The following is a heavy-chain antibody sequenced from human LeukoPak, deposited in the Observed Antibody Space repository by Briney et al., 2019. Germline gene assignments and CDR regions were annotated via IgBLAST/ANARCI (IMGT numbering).Heavy chain of an antibody. J-gene: IGHJ1*01. D-gene: IGHD1-26*01. CDR3: ARDGAWGYFQH. V-gene: IGHV1-18*04. CDR2: INPYNGNT. CDR1: GYTFTGYY. Sequence: ASVKVSCKASGYTFTGYYIHWVRQAPGQGLEWMAWINPYNGNTNYAQMLQGRVTMTTDTSTSTAYMELRSLRSDDTAVYYCARDGAWGYFQHWGQGTLVTVSS.